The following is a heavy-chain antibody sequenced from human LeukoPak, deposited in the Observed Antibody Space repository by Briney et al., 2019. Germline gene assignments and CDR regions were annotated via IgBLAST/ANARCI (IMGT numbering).Heavy chain of an antibody. V-gene: IGHV3-23*01. CDR1: GFTFSSYA. CDR3: AKDDPYYYVFDY. D-gene: IGHD1-26*01. J-gene: IGHJ4*02. CDR2: ISGSGDST. Sequence: GGSLRLSCAASGFTFSSYAMSRVRQAPGKGLEWVSLISGSGDSTYYADSVKGRLTISRDNSKNTLYLQMNSLRAEDTAVYYCAKDDPYYYVFDYWGQGTLVTVSS.